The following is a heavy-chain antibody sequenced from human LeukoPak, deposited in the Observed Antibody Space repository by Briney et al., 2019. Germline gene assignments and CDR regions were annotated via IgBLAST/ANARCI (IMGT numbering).Heavy chain of an antibody. CDR1: GYTFTAYY. Sequence: ASVKVSCKASGYTFTAYYMHWVRQAPGQGLEWMGWINPNSGGTNYAQKFQGRVTMTRDASISTAYMELSRLRSDDTAVYYCARLGSWIQLWPPLDYWGQGTLVTVSS. J-gene: IGHJ4*02. CDR3: ARLGSWIQLWPPLDY. CDR2: INPNSGGT. D-gene: IGHD5-18*01. V-gene: IGHV1-2*02.